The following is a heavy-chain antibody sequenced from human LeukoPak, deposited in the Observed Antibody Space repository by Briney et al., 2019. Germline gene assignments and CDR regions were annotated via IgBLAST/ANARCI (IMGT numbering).Heavy chain of an antibody. V-gene: IGHV4-59*01. J-gene: IGHJ6*02. D-gene: IGHD3-10*01. Sequence: SSETLSLTCTVSGDSISSYYWSWIRQPPGKGLEWIGYIYYSGSTNYNPSLKSRVTISVDTSKNQFSLKLSSVTAADTAVYYCARRGAGHYYYYGMDVWGQGTTVTVSS. CDR3: ARRGAGHYYYYGMDV. CDR2: IYYSGST. CDR1: GDSISSYY.